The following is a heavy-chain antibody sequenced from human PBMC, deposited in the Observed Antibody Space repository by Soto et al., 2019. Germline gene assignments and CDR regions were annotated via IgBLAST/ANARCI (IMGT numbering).Heavy chain of an antibody. CDR2: MNPNSGNT. Sequence: QVQLVQSGAEVKKPGASVKVSCKASGYTFTSYDINWVRQATGQGLEWMGWMNPNSGNTGYAQKFQGRVTMXXNXAXSTAYMELSSLRSEDTAVYYCARGGPSIAVAGPDDYWGQGTLVTVSS. J-gene: IGHJ4*02. D-gene: IGHD6-19*01. CDR1: GYTFTSYD. V-gene: IGHV1-8*01. CDR3: ARGGPSIAVAGPDDY.